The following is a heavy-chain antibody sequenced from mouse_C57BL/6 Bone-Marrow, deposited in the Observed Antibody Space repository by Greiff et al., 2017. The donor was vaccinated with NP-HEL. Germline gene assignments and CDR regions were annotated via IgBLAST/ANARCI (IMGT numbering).Heavy chain of an antibody. CDR2: LTPSNGTT. CDR3: ARDSGYAFDY. V-gene: IGHV1-53*01. Sequence: QVQLQQPGTELVKPGASVKLSCKASGYTFTSSWMYWVKQRPGQGLDWIGNLTPSNGTTNYNEKFKSKATLTVDKSSRTAYIQLSSLTSEDSAVYYCARDSGYAFDYWGQGTTLTVSS. D-gene: IGHD3-2*02. CDR1: GYTFTSSW. J-gene: IGHJ2*01.